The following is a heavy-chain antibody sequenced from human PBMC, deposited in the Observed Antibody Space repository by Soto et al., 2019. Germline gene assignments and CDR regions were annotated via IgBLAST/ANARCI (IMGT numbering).Heavy chain of an antibody. V-gene: IGHV3-7*01. J-gene: IGHJ2*01. CDR3: AGGVGWIFDL. CDR2: INQDGSER. CDR1: GFRFSNYY. D-gene: IGHD2-2*03. Sequence: EVQLVESGGDLVQPGGSLRLACGASGFRFSNYYMTWVRQTPGKGLEWVAIINQDGSERRYVDSVRGRFTISRDNAKNSLFLQVDSLRAEDTAVFYCAGGVGWIFDLWGRGTLVTVSS.